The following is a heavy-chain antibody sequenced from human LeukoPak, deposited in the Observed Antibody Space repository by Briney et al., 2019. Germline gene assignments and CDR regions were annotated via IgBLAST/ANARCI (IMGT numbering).Heavy chain of an antibody. CDR2: TSYDGSNT. D-gene: IGHD3-10*01. V-gene: IGHV3-30*18. Sequence: GGSLRLSCAASGFTFRSYGMHWVRQAPGKGLEWVAVTSYDGSNTHYADSVKGRFTISRDNSKNTLYLQMNSLRPEDTAVYYCAKKSPGTYYAPPDYWGQGTLVTVSS. CDR3: AKKSPGTYYAPPDY. J-gene: IGHJ4*02. CDR1: GFTFRSYG.